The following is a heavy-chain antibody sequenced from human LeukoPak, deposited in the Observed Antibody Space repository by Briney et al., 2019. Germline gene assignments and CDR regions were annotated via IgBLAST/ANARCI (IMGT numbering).Heavy chain of an antibody. V-gene: IGHV3-7*01. CDR3: ALLGTTVVREIDY. Sequence: PGGSLRLSCAASGFTFSRYWMSWVRQAPGKGLEWVANINEDGSEKYYVDSVKGRFTISRDNTKNSLYLQMNSLRAEDTAVYYCALLGTTVVREIDYWGQGTLVTVSS. CDR1: GFTFSRYW. J-gene: IGHJ4*02. CDR2: INEDGSEK. D-gene: IGHD4-23*01.